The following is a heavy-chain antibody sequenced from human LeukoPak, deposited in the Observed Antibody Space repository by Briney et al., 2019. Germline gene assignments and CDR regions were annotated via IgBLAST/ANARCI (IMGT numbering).Heavy chain of an antibody. V-gene: IGHV3-7*01. CDR2: IKPDGSDK. Sequence: GGSLRLSCAASGFTISDHYMDWVRQAPGKGLEWVANIKPDGSDKYFVDSVKGRFTISRDNSQNSLYLQMNSLRAEDTAVYYCAIRYSGYWGQGTLVTVSS. CDR1: GFTISDHY. CDR3: AIRYSGY. J-gene: IGHJ4*02. D-gene: IGHD3-9*01.